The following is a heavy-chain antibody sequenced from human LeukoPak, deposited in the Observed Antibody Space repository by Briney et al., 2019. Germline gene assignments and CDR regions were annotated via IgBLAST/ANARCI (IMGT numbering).Heavy chain of an antibody. CDR1: GGSISSYY. D-gene: IGHD6-6*01. V-gene: IGHV4-59*01. CDR3: ARDSPISSGISDF. J-gene: IGHJ4*02. CDR2: IYYSGST. Sequence: PSETLSLTCTVSGGSISSYYWNWIRQPPGKGLEWIGNIYYSGSTNYNPSLKSRVTISVDASKNHFSLKLTSVTAADTAVYYCARDSPISSGISDFWGQGTLITVSS.